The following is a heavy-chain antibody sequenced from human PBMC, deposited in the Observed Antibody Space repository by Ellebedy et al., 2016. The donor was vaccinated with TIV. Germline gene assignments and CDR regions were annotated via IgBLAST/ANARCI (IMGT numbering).Heavy chain of an antibody. CDR1: GYTFTGYY. V-gene: IGHV1-2*02. Sequence: ASVKVSCXASGYTFTGYYMHWVRQAPGQGLEWMGWINPNSGGTNYAQKFQGRVTMTRDTSISTAYMELSRLRSDDTAVYYCARGRPTVTNAFDIWGQGTMVTVSS. D-gene: IGHD4-17*01. CDR2: INPNSGGT. CDR3: ARGRPTVTNAFDI. J-gene: IGHJ3*02.